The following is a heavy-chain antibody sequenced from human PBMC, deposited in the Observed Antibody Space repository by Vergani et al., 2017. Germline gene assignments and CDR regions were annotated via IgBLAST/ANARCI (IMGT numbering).Heavy chain of an antibody. D-gene: IGHD6-13*01. CDR3: ARGGSSWYETDAFDI. V-gene: IGHV1-46*01. J-gene: IGHJ3*02. CDR1: GYTFTSYY. CDR2: INPSGGST. Sequence: QVQLVQSGAEVKKPGASVKVSCKASGYTFTSYYMHWVRQAPGQGLEWMGIINPSGGSTTYAQKFQGRVTMTRDTSTTTVYMEMSSLRSEDTAVYHCARGGSSWYETDAFDIWGQGTMVTVSS.